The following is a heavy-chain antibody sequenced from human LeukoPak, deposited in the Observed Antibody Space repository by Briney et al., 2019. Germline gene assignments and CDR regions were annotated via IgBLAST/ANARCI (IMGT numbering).Heavy chain of an antibody. CDR2: IYNSGSA. V-gene: IGHV4-59*01. CDR1: GGSISTYY. J-gene: IGHJ4*02. CDR3: ARHGSGWSFDH. Sequence: SETLSLTCKVSGGSISTYYWSWFRQPPGKGLEWIGYIYNSGSATYNPSLKSRVTISVDTSKNQFSLKLTSVSTTDTAVYYCARHGSGWSFDHWGQGVLVTVSS. D-gene: IGHD6-19*01.